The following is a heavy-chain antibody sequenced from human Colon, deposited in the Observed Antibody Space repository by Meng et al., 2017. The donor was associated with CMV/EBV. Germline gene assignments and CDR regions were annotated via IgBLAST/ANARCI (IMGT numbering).Heavy chain of an antibody. J-gene: IGHJ4*01. CDR3: ARRAEAVFGIVTPLGH. CDR2: INSDGRST. CDR1: GFTFSTYW. V-gene: IGHV3-74*03. Sequence: GESLKISCAASGFTFSTYWMHWVRQVPGKGLVWVARINSDGRSTEYADSVKGRFTISRDNDKNTLYLEMNNLRDVDTAVYYYARRAEAVFGIVTPLGHWGHGTLVTVSS. D-gene: IGHD3-3*01.